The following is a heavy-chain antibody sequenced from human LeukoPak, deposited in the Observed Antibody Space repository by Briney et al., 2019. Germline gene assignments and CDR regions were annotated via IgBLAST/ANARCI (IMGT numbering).Heavy chain of an antibody. D-gene: IGHD3-9*01. Sequence: SETLSLTCTVSGGSITNYYWSWIRQPAGKGLEWIGRIYTSGSTNYNPSLKSRVAMSVDTSKNQFSLKVSSVTAADTAVYYCARGGDIEGFDYWGQGTLVTVSS. CDR1: GGSITNYY. CDR3: ARGGDIEGFDY. V-gene: IGHV4-4*07. CDR2: IYTSGST. J-gene: IGHJ4*02.